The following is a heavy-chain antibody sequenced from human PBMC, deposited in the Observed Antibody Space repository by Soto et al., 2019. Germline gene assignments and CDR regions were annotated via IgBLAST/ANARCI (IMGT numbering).Heavy chain of an antibody. CDR1: GGSMSSYY. CDR2: IYYSGNT. V-gene: IGHV4-59*01. CDR3: ATASGYDYEPFDY. D-gene: IGHD5-12*01. Sequence: PSETLSLTCTVSGGSMSSYYWSWIRQPPGKGLEWIGYIYYSGNTNYNPSLKSRVTISVDTSKNQFSLKLSSVTAADTAPYYCATASGYDYEPFDYWGQGTLVTVSS. J-gene: IGHJ4*02.